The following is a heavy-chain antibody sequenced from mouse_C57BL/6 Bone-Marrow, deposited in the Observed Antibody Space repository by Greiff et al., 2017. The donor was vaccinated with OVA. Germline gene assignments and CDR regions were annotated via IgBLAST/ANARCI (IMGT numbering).Heavy chain of an antibody. Sequence: EVQVVESGGGLVKPGGSLKLSCAASGFTFSSYAMSWVRQTPEKRLEWVATISDGGSYTYYPDNVKGRFTISRDNAKNNLYLQMSHLKSEDTAMYYCARDHYGSSYVLDYWGQGTTLTVSA. CDR3: ARDHYGSSYVLDY. D-gene: IGHD1-1*01. V-gene: IGHV5-4*01. CDR1: GFTFSSYA. J-gene: IGHJ2*01. CDR2: ISDGGSYT.